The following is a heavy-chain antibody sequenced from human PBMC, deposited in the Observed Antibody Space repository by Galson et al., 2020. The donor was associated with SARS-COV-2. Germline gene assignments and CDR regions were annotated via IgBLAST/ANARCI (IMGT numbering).Heavy chain of an antibody. CDR3: ARVTNSPVDSGMAPRFDP. CDR1: GASISNGPGSSHY. V-gene: IGHV4-30-4*07. Sequence: SETLSLTCAVSGASISNGPGSSHYWTWIRQPPGKGLEWIGYMFYTGNTYYNPSLQSRLTISVDTSKNQVSLKLTSVTAADTAVYYCARVTNSPVDSGMAPRFDPWGQGTLVAVSS. J-gene: IGHJ5*02. CDR2: MFYTGNT. D-gene: IGHD4-17*01.